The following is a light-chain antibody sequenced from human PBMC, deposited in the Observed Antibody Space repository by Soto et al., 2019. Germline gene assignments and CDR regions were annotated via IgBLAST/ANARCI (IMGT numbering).Light chain of an antibody. J-gene: IGLJ1*01. Sequence: QSVLTQPASVSGSPGQSITISCTGTSGDVGGYNYVSWYQQHPGKAPKLMIYEVSNRPSGVSNRFSGSKSGNTASLTISGLQAEDEADYYCSSYTSIITLYVFGTGTKVTVL. CDR1: SGDVGGYNY. CDR3: SSYTSIITLYV. CDR2: EVS. V-gene: IGLV2-14*01.